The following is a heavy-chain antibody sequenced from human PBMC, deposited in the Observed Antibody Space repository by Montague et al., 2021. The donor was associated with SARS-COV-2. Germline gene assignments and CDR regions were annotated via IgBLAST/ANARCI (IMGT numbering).Heavy chain of an antibody. V-gene: IGHV4-39*01. D-gene: IGHD4-17*01. J-gene: IGHJ4*02. Sequence: SETLSLTCTVSGGSLSSGLFYWGWIRQPPGKGLEWLGIVYYSGYTYYNPSVKGRVTISIDASKNQFSLKLNSLTATDTAIYHCARRRLREDYFDFWGQGTLLTVSS. CDR3: ARRRLREDYFDF. CDR1: GGSLSSGLFY. CDR2: VYYSGYT.